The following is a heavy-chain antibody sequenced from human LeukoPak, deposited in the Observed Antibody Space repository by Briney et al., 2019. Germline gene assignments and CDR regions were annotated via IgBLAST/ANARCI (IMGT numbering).Heavy chain of an antibody. V-gene: IGHV5-51*01. Sequence: GESLKISCKGSGYSFTGYWIGWVRQMPGKGLEWMGIIYPGDSDTRYSPSFQGQVTISADKSISTAYLQWSSLKASDTAMYYCARHTRRNYGDYGTIDYWGQGTLVTVSS. CDR2: IYPGDSDT. D-gene: IGHD4-17*01. CDR1: GYSFTGYW. J-gene: IGHJ4*02. CDR3: ARHTRRNYGDYGTIDY.